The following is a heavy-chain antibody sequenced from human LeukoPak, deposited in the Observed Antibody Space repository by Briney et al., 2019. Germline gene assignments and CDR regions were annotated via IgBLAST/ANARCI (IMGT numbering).Heavy chain of an antibody. J-gene: IGHJ3*02. Sequence: PSETLSFTCTVSGGSISSYYWSWIRQPPGKGLEWIGYIYYSGSTNYNPSLKSRVTISVDTSKNQFSLKLSSVTAADTAVYYCARYTRSYYRGDAFDIWGQGTMVTVSS. D-gene: IGHD1-26*01. V-gene: IGHV4-59*08. CDR2: IYYSGST. CDR1: GGSISSYY. CDR3: ARYTRSYYRGDAFDI.